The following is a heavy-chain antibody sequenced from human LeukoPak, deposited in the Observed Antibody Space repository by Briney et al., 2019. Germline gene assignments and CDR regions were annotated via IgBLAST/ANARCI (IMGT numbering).Heavy chain of an antibody. D-gene: IGHD2/OR15-2a*01. J-gene: IGHJ4*02. CDR1: GNYW. V-gene: IGHV3-74*01. CDR3: VSFYETY. Sequence: GGSLRLSCVASGNYWMHWVRQAPGKGLVWVSHINSDGSWTSYADSVKGRFTISKDNAKNTVYLQMNSLRAEDTAVYYCVSFYETYWGRGTLVTVS. CDR2: INSDGSWT.